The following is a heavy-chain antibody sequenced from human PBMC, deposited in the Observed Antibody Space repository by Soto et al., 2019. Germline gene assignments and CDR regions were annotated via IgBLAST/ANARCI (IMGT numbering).Heavy chain of an antibody. CDR2: IYPGDSDT. CDR3: ARHGVLTTGTSVKGQLYYDFYSLYV. Sequence: GESLKISCKGSGYSFTSYWIGWVRQMPGKGLEWMGIIYPGDSDTRYSPSFQGQVTISADKSISTAYLQWSSLKASDTAMYYCARHGVLTTGTSVKGQLYYDFYSLYVWG. CDR1: GYSFTSYW. D-gene: IGHD1-1*01. V-gene: IGHV5-51*01. J-gene: IGHJ6*03.